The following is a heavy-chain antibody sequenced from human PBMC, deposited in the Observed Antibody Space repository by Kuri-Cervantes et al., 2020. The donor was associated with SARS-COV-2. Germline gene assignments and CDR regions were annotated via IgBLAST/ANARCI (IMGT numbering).Heavy chain of an antibody. CDR3: ASRYYDFWSGPDS. CDR1: GYTFTSYY. CDR2: INPSGGSA. D-gene: IGHD3-3*01. Sequence: ASVKVSCKASGYTFTSYYMHWVRQAPGQGLEWMGIINPSGGSASYAQKFQGRVTMTRDTSTSTVYMELSSLRSEDTAVYYCASRYYDFWSGPDSWGQGTLVTVSS. J-gene: IGHJ4*02. V-gene: IGHV1-46*01.